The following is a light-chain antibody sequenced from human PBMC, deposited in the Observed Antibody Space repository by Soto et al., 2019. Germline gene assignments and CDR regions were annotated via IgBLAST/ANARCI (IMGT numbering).Light chain of an antibody. J-gene: IGLJ1*01. Sequence: QSALTQPASVSGSPGQSITISCTGTSSDVGSYNLVSWYQQHPGKAPKVIIYEVIKRPSGVSNRFSGSKSGNTASLTISGLQAEDEGDYYCCSYAGENLYVFGTGTKLTVL. CDR3: CSYAGENLYV. V-gene: IGLV2-23*02. CDR2: EVI. CDR1: SSDVGSYNL.